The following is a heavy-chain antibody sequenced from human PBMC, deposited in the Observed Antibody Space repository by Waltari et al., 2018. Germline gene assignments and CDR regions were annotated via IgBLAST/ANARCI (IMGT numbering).Heavy chain of an antibody. D-gene: IGHD4-17*01. CDR1: GGTFSSYA. CDR2: INPNRGGT. Sequence: QVQLVQSGAEVKKPGSSVKVSCKASGGTFSSYAISWVRQAPGQGLEWMGRINPNRGGTNYAQKCQGRVTMTRDTSISTAYMELSRLGSDDTAVYYCARHGDYGFDAFDIWGQGTMVTVSS. CDR3: ARHGDYGFDAFDI. J-gene: IGHJ3*02. V-gene: IGHV1-2*06.